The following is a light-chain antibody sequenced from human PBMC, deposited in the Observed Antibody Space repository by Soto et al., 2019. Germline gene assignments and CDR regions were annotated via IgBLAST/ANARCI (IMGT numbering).Light chain of an antibody. CDR2: GAS. CDR1: QSVRSSY. J-gene: IGKJ5*01. Sequence: EIVLTQSPGTLSLSPGERATLSCRASQSVRSSYLAWYQQKPGQAPRLLIYGASGRATGIPDRFSGSGSGTDFTLTINRLEPEDFAVYYCQQDGSSPPVTFGQGTRLEIK. CDR3: QQDGSSPPVT. V-gene: IGKV3-20*01.